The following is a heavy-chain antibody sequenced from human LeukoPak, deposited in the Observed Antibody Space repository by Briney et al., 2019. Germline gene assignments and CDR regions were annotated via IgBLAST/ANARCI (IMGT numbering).Heavy chain of an antibody. D-gene: IGHD6-19*01. CDR3: ARDGESSGWYSV. Sequence: ASVKVSCKASGYTFTGYYMHWVRQAPGQGLEWMGWINPILGIANYAQKFQGRVTITADKSTSTAYMELSSLRSEDTAVYYCARDGESSGWYSVWGQGTLVTVSS. V-gene: IGHV1-69*10. CDR2: INPILGIA. J-gene: IGHJ4*02. CDR1: GYTFTGYY.